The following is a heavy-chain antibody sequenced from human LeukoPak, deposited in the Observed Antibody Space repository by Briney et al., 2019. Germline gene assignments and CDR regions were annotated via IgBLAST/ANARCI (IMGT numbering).Heavy chain of an antibody. CDR2: NNGDGSTT. Sequence: GGSLRLSCVASGFSLSGYWMYWVRQAPGKGLMYISRNNGDGSTTNYADVVKGRFIMSRDNVKNTLYLQMNSLRVEDTAVYYCARDPRNVGLAPWGQGTLVTVSS. D-gene: IGHD2-15*01. CDR1: GFSLSGYW. CDR3: ARDPRNVGLAP. V-gene: IGHV3-74*01. J-gene: IGHJ5*02.